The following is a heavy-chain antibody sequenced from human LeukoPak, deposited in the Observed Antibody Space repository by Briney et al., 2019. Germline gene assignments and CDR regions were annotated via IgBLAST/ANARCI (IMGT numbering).Heavy chain of an antibody. CDR2: INPNSGGT. CDR3: ARGVDCGYSYLWQDYYYYGMDV. Sequence: GASVKVSCKASGYTFTGYYMHWVRQAPGQGLEWMGWINPNSGGTNYAQKFQGRVTMTRDTSISTAYMELSRLRSDDTAVYYCARGVDCGYSYLWQDYYYYGMDVWGQGTTVTVSS. D-gene: IGHD5-18*01. J-gene: IGHJ6*02. V-gene: IGHV1-2*02. CDR1: GYTFTGYY.